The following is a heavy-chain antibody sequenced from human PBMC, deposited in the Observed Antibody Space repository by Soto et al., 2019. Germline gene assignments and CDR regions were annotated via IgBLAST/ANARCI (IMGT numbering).Heavy chain of an antibody. CDR2: IYHSGST. CDR1: GGSISSSNW. Sequence: QVQLQESGPGLVKPSGTLSLTCAVSGGSISSSNWWSWVRQPPGKGLEWIGEIYHSGSTNYNPSLKSRVTISVDKSQNQFSLKLSSVTAADTAVYYCARGLNDCSGGSCYASRIDYWGQGTLVTVSS. J-gene: IGHJ4*02. D-gene: IGHD2-15*01. CDR3: ARGLNDCSGGSCYASRIDY. V-gene: IGHV4-4*02.